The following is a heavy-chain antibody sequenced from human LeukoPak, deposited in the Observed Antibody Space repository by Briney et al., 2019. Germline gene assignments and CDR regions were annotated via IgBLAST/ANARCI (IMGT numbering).Heavy chain of an antibody. V-gene: IGHV1-8*01. J-gene: IGHJ4*02. CDR1: VYTFTTYD. Sequence: ASVKVSCKASVYTFTTYDINWVRQATGQGLEWMGWMNPNSGDTGYAQKFQGRVTMTRDTSIGTAYLELSSLRSDDTAVYYCARAYSGSYYGYYFDYWGQGTLVTVSS. CDR2: MNPNSGDT. D-gene: IGHD1-26*01. CDR3: ARAYSGSYYGYYFDY.